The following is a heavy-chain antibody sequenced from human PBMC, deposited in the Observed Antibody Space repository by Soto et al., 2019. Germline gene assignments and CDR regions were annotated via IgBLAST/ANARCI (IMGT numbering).Heavy chain of an antibody. CDR3: ARGSNHCSGGSCYSDWFDP. Sequence: QVPLVQSGAEVKKPGASVRVSCKASGYTFTSSDVYWVRQATGQGLELMGWMNPNTGNTGYAQKFQGRVTMTRNTSISTAYMELSSLRSEDTAVYYCARGSNHCSGGSCYSDWFDPWGQGTPGTVSS. D-gene: IGHD2-15*01. V-gene: IGHV1-8*01. CDR1: GYTFTSSD. CDR2: MNPNTGNT. J-gene: IGHJ5*02.